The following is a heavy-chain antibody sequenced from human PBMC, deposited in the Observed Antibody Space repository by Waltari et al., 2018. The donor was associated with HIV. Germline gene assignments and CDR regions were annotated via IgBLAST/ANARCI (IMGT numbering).Heavy chain of an antibody. D-gene: IGHD5-12*01. V-gene: IGHV3-23*01. Sequence: EVQLLESGGGLVQPGGSLRLSCAASGITFIRYCMSWVRQAPGKGLEWVSAIGIGGDTYYSDSVKGRFTISRDNSMNTLFLQMNSLRGEDTAIYYCVTEKCGWSKFDYWGQGTLVTVSS. J-gene: IGHJ4*02. CDR2: IGIGGDT. CDR1: GITFIRYC. CDR3: VTEKCGWSKFDY.